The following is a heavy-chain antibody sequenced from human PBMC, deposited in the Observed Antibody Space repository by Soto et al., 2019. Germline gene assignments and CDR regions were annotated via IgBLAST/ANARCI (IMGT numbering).Heavy chain of an antibody. J-gene: IGHJ4*02. CDR1: GFTFSSYS. CDR2: ISSSSSHI. CDR3: ATRYCTSTNCYSFDY. D-gene: IGHD2-2*01. V-gene: IGHV3-21*01. Sequence: EVHLVESGGGLVKPGGSLRLSCAASGFTFSSYSMNWVRQAPGKGLEWVSSISSSSSHIFYADSVKGRLTISRDNANNPLYLQMNSLRVEDTAVYYCATRYCTSTNCYSFDYWGQGILVTVSS.